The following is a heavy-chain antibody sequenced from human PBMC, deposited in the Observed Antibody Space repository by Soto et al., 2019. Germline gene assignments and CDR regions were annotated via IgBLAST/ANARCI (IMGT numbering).Heavy chain of an antibody. D-gene: IGHD6-19*01. J-gene: IGHJ4*02. CDR3: AKVSGLAPWLAREYYFDY. CDR2: ISGSGGST. V-gene: IGHV3-23*01. CDR1: GFTFSSYA. Sequence: GGSLRLSCAASGFTFSSYAMSWVRQAPGKGLEWVSAISGSGGSTYYADSVKGRFTISRDNSKNTLYLQMNSLRAEDTAVYYCAKVSGLAPWLAREYYFDYWGQGTLVTVSS.